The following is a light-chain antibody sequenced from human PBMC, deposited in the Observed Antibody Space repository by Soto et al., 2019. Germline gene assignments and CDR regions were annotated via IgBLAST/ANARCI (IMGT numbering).Light chain of an antibody. CDR2: GNS. CDR3: QSYDSSLSARV. V-gene: IGLV1-40*01. Sequence: QSVLTQPPXVSXXPGXXXTXXCXXSSSXIGAGYDVHWYQQLPGTAPKLLIYGNSNRPSGVPDRFSGSKSGTSASLAITGLQAEDEADYYCQSYDSSLSARVFGGGTKLTVL. CDR1: SSXIGAGYD. J-gene: IGLJ3*02.